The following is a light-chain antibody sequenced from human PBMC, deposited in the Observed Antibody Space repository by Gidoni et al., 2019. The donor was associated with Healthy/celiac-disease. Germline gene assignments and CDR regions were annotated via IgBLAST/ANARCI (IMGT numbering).Light chain of an antibody. CDR3: QQYYSIPLT. Sequence: DIVMTQSPDSLAVSLGERATINCKSSQSVLYSSNNKNYLAWYQQKPGQPPQLLIYWASTRESGFPDRFIGSGSGTDFTLPISSLQSEDVAVYYCQQYYSIPLTFGPGTKVDIK. J-gene: IGKJ3*01. CDR2: WAS. CDR1: QSVLYSSNNKNY. V-gene: IGKV4-1*01.